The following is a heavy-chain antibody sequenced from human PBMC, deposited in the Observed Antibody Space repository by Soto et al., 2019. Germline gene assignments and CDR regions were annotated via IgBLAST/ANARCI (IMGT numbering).Heavy chain of an antibody. CDR3: ARLQHWYFDL. J-gene: IGHJ2*01. Sequence: QVQLVESGGGVVQPGRSLRLSCAASGFTFSSYGMHWVRQAPGKGLEWVAVIWYDGSNKYYADSVKGRFTISRDNSKNTLYLQMNSLRAEDTAVYSCARLQHWYFDLWGRGTLVTVSS. CDR1: GFTFSSYG. D-gene: IGHD1-1*01. CDR2: IWYDGSNK. V-gene: IGHV3-33*01.